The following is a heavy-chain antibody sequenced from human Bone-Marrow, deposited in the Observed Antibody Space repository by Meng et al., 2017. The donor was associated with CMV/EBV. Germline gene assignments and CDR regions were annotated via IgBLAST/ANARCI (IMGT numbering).Heavy chain of an antibody. J-gene: IGHJ6*02. CDR2: ISSSSSYI. D-gene: IGHD3-3*01. CDR3: ARDRDFWRADGMDV. CDR1: GFTFSSYS. V-gene: IGHV3-21*01. Sequence: GESLKISCAASGFTFSSYSMNWVRQAPGKGLEWVSSISSSSSYIYYADSVKGRFTISRDNAKNSLYLQMNSLRAEDTAVYYCARDRDFWRADGMDVWGQGPTVTVYS.